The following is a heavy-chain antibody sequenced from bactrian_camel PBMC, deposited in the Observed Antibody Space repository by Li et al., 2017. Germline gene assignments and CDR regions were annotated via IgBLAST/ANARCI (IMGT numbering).Heavy chain of an antibody. D-gene: IGHD1*01. CDR1: GYTYSGHC. CDR3: AADEYCGGGGVGW. CDR2: VIAGSGSP. V-gene: IGHV3S26*01. Sequence: HVQLVESGGGSVQAGGSLRLSCAYSGYTYSGHCMGWFRQAPGKEREGVAVIAGSGSPGYADSVKGRFTISKDTAKNTLSLQMNDPKPEDTAMYYCAADEYCGGGGVGWRGQGTQVTVS. J-gene: IGHJ4*01.